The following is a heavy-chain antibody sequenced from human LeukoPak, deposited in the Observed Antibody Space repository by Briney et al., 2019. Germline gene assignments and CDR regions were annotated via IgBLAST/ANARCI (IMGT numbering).Heavy chain of an antibody. CDR3: ARWSSAYYMDV. J-gene: IGHJ6*03. Sequence: GGSLRLSCAASGFTFSSYSMNWVRQAPGKGLEWVSSISSSSSYIYYADSVKGRFTISRDNAKNSLYLQMNSLRAEDTAVYYCARWSSAYYMDVWGKGTTVTVSS. CDR1: GFTFSSYS. D-gene: IGHD6-19*01. V-gene: IGHV3-21*01. CDR2: ISSSSSYI.